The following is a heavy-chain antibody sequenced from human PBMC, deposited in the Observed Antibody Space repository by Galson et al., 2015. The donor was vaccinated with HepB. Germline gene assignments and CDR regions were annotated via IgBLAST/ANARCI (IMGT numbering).Heavy chain of an antibody. D-gene: IGHD1/OR15-1a*01. CDR2: ISVDGETT. J-gene: IGHJ4*02. Sequence: SLRLSCAASGFTFAIYPMSWVRQAPGKGLEWISAISVDGETTNYADSVKGRFTISRDNSKSTLDLQMNSLRVEDTAIYYCAKYISSSRATREFDHWGQGTLVTVSS. CDR1: GFTFAIYP. CDR3: AKYISSSRATREFDH. V-gene: IGHV3-23*01.